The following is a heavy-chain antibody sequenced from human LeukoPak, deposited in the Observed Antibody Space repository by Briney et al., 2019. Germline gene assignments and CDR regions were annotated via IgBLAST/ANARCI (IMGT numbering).Heavy chain of an antibody. CDR1: GYTFTNYY. CDR3: ARGGVGATTYVWFDP. V-gene: IGHV1-46*01. D-gene: IGHD1-26*01. CDR2: INPSGGST. J-gene: IGHJ5*02. Sequence: ASVKVSCKASGYTFTNYYIHWVRQAPGQGLECMGIINPSGGSTSYAQKFQGRVTMTRDMSTSTVYMELSSLRSEDTAVYYCARGGVGATTYVWFDPWGQGTLVTASS.